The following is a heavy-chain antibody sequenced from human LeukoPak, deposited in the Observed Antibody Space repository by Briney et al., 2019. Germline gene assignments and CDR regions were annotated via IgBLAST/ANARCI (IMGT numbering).Heavy chain of an antibody. D-gene: IGHD6-19*01. Sequence: SETLSLTCTVSGGSISSYYWSWIRQPPGKGLEWIGNIYNNGRTNYNPSLKSRVTMSADTSKNQFALKLSSVTAADTAVYYCARVRVAGTFYFDYWGQGTLVTVSS. V-gene: IGHV4-59*01. J-gene: IGHJ4*02. CDR2: IYNNGRT. CDR1: GGSISSYY. CDR3: ARVRVAGTFYFDY.